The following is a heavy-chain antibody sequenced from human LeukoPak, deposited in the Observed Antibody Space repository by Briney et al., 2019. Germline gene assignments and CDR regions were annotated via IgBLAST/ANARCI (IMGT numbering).Heavy chain of an antibody. D-gene: IGHD5-12*01. CDR1: GFTFDDYA. CDR3: ARDGVATIGPWYFDL. V-gene: IGHV3-9*01. CDR2: ISWNSGSI. J-gene: IGHJ2*01. Sequence: GRSLRLSCAASGFTFDDYAMHWVRQAPGKGLEWVSGISWNSGSIGYADSVKGRFTISRDNAKNSLYLQMNSLRAEDTAVYYCARDGVATIGPWYFDLWGRGTLVTVSS.